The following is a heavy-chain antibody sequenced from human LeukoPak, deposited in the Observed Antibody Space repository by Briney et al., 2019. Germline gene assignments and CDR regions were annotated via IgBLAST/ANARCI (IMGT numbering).Heavy chain of an antibody. CDR2: INPNSGGT. Sequence: ASVKVSCKASGYTFTGYYMHWVRQAPGQGLEWMGWINPNSGGTNYAQKFQGRRTMTRDTSISTAYMELSRLRSDDTAVYYCARGVYFDSSAPFYFDYWGQGTLVTVSS. J-gene: IGHJ4*02. CDR3: ARGVYFDSSAPFYFDY. D-gene: IGHD3-22*01. V-gene: IGHV1-2*02. CDR1: GYTFTGYY.